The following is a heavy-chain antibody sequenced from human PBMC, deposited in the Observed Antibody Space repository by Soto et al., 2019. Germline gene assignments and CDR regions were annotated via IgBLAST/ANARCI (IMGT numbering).Heavy chain of an antibody. J-gene: IGHJ6*02. D-gene: IGHD4-4*01. CDR2: IYSGGST. Sequence: GGSLRLSCAASGFTVSSNYMSWVRQAPGKGLEWVSVIYSGGSTYYADSVKGRFTISRDNSKNTLYLQMNSLRAEDTAVYYCARGRLQDAGIAVWGQGTTVTVSS. CDR1: GFTVSSNY. V-gene: IGHV3-53*01. CDR3: ARGRLQDAGIAV.